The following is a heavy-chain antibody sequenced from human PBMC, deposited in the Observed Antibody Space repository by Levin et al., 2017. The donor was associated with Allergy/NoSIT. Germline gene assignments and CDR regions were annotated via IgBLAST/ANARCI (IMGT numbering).Heavy chain of an antibody. CDR2: IYYSGST. V-gene: IGHV4-31*03. D-gene: IGHD6-13*01. Sequence: SQTLSLTCTVSGGSISSGGYYWSWIRQHPGKGLEWIGYIYYSGSTYYNPSLKSRVTISVDTSKNQFSLKLSSVTAADTAVYYCARAGIEVKRCGPCAYNSSSWYENWFDPWGQGTLVTVSS. CDR3: ARAGIEVKRCGPCAYNSSSWYENWFDP. CDR1: GGSISSGGYY. J-gene: IGHJ5*02.